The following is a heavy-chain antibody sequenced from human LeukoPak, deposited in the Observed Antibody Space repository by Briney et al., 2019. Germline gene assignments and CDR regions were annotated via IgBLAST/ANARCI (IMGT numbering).Heavy chain of an antibody. CDR2: IISSGSTI. Sequence: PGGSLRLSCAASGFTFSDYYMSWIRQAPGKGLEWVSYIISSGSTIYYADSVKGRFTISRDNAKDSLYLQIKNLRAEDTAVYYCARNTLYCSGGSXXSDYXGQGTLVTVSS. CDR1: GFTFSDYY. J-gene: IGHJ4*02. D-gene: IGHD2-15*01. CDR3: ARNTLYCSGGSXXSDY. V-gene: IGHV3-11*01.